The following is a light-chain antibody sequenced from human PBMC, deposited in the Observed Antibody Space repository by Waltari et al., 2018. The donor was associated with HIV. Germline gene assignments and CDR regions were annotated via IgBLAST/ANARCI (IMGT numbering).Light chain of an antibody. CDR2: EVS. J-gene: IGLJ1*01. CDR3: SSYTTGSTLVV. V-gene: IGLV2-14*01. CDR1: SSDVGGHHY. Sequence: QSALTQPVSVSGSPGPSITISCTGTSSDVGGHHYVSWYQQFPGKAPKLMISEVSNRPSGVSDRLSGSKSGNTASLTISGLQAEDEADYYCSSYTTGSTLVVFGTGTKVIVL.